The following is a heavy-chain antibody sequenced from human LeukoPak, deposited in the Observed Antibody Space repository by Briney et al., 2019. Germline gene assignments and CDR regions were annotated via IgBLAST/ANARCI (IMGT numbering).Heavy chain of an antibody. CDR2: IWYDGSNK. CDR1: GFTFSSYG. V-gene: IGHV3-33*01. D-gene: IGHD3-22*01. Sequence: GGSLGLSCAASGFTFSSYGMHWVRQAPGKGLEWVAVIWYDGSNKYYADSVKGRFTISRDNSKDTLYLQMNSLRAEDTAVYYCERDRGIPQTHYYDSSGYYGLDYWGQGTLVTVSS. CDR3: ERDRGIPQTHYYDSSGYYGLDY. J-gene: IGHJ4*02.